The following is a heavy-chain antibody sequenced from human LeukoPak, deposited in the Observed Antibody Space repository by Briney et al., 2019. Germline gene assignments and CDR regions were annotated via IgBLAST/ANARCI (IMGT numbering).Heavy chain of an antibody. Sequence: GGSLRLSCEASGFTFSTYGMNWVRQAPGKGLEWVSAISGSGGSTYYADSVKGRFTISRDNSKNTLYLQMNSLRAEDTAVYYCAGRGSGSYFDYWGQGTLVTVSS. CDR2: ISGSGGST. J-gene: IGHJ4*02. D-gene: IGHD3-10*01. V-gene: IGHV3-23*01. CDR1: GFTFSTYG. CDR3: AGRGSGSYFDY.